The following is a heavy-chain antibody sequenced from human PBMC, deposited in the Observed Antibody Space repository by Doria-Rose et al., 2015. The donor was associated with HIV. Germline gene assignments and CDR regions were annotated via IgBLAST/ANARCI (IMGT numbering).Heavy chain of an antibody. Sequence: QVTLEESGPVLVKPTETLTLTCTVSGVSLSSPGMGVSWIRQPPGKALEWLANIFSDDERSYKTSLESRLTISRGTSKSQVVLTMTDMDPVDTATYYCARIKSSRWYHKYYFDFWGQGTLVIVSA. CDR1: GVSLSSPGMG. V-gene: IGHV2-26*01. D-gene: IGHD6-13*01. CDR2: IFSDDER. CDR3: ARIKSSRWYHKYYFDF. J-gene: IGHJ4*02.